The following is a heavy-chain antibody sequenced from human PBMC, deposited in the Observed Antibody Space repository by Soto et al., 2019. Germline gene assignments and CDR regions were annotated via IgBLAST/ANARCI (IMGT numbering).Heavy chain of an antibody. CDR1: GFIFSDYT. CDR2: ISSSGGAI. J-gene: IGHJ6*02. D-gene: IGHD6-13*01. V-gene: IGHV3-48*02. Sequence: EVQLVESGGDLVQPGGSLRLSCAASGFIFSDYTMTWVRQAPGRGLEFVSHISSSGGAIFYAESVKGRFTVSRDNAKNSLYMQMAGLRDDDKAVYFCARDHGGSTWFVGVYYFFGLDVWGQGTAVTVSS. CDR3: ARDHGGSTWFVGVYYFFGLDV.